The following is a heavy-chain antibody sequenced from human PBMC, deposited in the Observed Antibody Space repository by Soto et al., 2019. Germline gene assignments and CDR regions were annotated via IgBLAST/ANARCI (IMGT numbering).Heavy chain of an antibody. Sequence: ASVKVSCKASGYTFTGYYMHWVRQAPGQGLEWMGWINPNSGGTNYAQKFQGWVTMTRDTSISTAYLDLSRLRSDDTAVYYCAARPRGDYGSGSYHFDYWGQGTLVTVSS. CDR3: AARPRGDYGSGSYHFDY. J-gene: IGHJ4*02. D-gene: IGHD3-10*01. CDR2: INPNSGGT. V-gene: IGHV1-2*04. CDR1: GYTFTGYY.